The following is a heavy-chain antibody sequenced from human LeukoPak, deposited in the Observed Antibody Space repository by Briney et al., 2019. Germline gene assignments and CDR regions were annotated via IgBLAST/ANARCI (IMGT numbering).Heavy chain of an antibody. V-gene: IGHV4-59*01. CDR3: ARVRIAAAGMGFDY. CDR1: GGSISSYY. D-gene: IGHD6-13*01. CDR2: IHYSGST. J-gene: IGHJ4*02. Sequence: SETLSLTCTVSGGSISSYYWSWIRQPPGKGLEWIGYIHYSGSTNYNPSLKSRVTISVDTSKNQFSLKLSSVTAADTAVYYCARVRIAAAGMGFDYWGQGTLITVSS.